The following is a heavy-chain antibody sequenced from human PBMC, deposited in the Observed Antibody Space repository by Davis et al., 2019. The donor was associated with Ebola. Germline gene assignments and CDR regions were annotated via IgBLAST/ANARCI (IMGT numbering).Heavy chain of an antibody. CDR1: GGSISSSSYY. V-gene: IGHV4-39*02. Sequence: PSETLSLTYTVSGGSISSSSYYWGWIRQPPGKGLEWIGSIYYSGSTYYNPSLKSRVTISVDTSKNQFSLKLSPVTAADTAVYYCAREPGDGGFDPWGQGTLVTVSS. D-gene: IGHD2-8*01. CDR3: AREPGDGGFDP. CDR2: IYYSGST. J-gene: IGHJ5*02.